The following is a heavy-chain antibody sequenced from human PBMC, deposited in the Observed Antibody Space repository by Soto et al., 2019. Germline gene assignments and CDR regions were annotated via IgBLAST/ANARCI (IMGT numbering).Heavy chain of an antibody. V-gene: IGHV3-23*01. CDR3: AKRGHSTSWYWFDP. D-gene: IGHD6-13*01. CDR2: ISGSGGST. CDR1: AFTFTNDA. J-gene: IGHJ5*02. Sequence: EVQLLESGGGLVQPGGSLRLSCAASAFTFTNDAMSWVRQAPGKGLEWVSSISGSGGSTYYVDSVQGRFTISRDNSNNTLYLQMESLRAEDTAVYFCAKRGHSTSWYWFDPWGQGTQVTVSS.